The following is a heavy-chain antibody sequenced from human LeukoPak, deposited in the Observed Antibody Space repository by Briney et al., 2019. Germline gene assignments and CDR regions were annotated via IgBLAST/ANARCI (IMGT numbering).Heavy chain of an antibody. Sequence: PGGSLLLSCAASGFTFSSYWMSWVRQAPGKGLEWAANIKQDGREKYYVDSVKGRFTISRDNAKNSLYLQMNSLRAEATAVYYCARGKDSDFWSGSSYYFDYWGQGTLVTVSS. CDR1: GFTFSSYW. J-gene: IGHJ4*02. V-gene: IGHV3-7*01. D-gene: IGHD3-3*01. CDR3: ARGKDSDFWSGSSYYFDY. CDR2: IKQDGREK.